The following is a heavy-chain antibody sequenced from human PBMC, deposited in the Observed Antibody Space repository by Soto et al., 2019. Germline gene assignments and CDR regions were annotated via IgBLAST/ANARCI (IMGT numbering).Heavy chain of an antibody. V-gene: IGHV4-39*01. J-gene: IGHJ1*01. CDR1: GGSISSSSYY. Sequence: QLQLQESGPGLVKPSETLSLTCTVSGGSISSSSYYWGWIRQPPGKGLAWIGSIYYSGSTYYNPSLKSRVTRSVDTSKNQFSLKLSSVTAADTAVYYCARLGIAAAGAEYFQHWGQGTLVTVSS. CDR2: IYYSGST. D-gene: IGHD6-13*01. CDR3: ARLGIAAAGAEYFQH.